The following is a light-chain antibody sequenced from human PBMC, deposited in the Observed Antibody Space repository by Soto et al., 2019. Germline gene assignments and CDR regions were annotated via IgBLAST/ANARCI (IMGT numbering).Light chain of an antibody. CDR2: DAS. CDR1: QSVSSSY. CDR3: QQYGSSPT. Sequence: EIVLTQSPGTLSLSPGERATLSCRSSQSVSSSYLAWYQQKPGQAPRLLIYDASSRATGIPDRFSGSGSGTDFTLTISRLETEDFAVYSCQQYGSSPTFGQGTKVEIK. J-gene: IGKJ1*01. V-gene: IGKV3-20*01.